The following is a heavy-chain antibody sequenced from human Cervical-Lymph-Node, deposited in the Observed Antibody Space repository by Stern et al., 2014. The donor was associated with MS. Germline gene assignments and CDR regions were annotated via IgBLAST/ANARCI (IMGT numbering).Heavy chain of an antibody. CDR3: ASHAMAGTFGGWFDP. J-gene: IGHJ5*02. V-gene: IGHV5-10-1*03. CDR1: GYRLTSHW. CDR2: IDPSDSYT. Sequence: VQLVQSGAEVKKPGESLRISCKGSGYRLTSHWISWVRQMPGKGLEWMGRIDPSDSYTNYSPAFEGHVTMSADKSISTAFLQWSSLKASDSAIYYCASHAMAGTFGGWFDPWGQGTLVTVSS. D-gene: IGHD6-19*01.